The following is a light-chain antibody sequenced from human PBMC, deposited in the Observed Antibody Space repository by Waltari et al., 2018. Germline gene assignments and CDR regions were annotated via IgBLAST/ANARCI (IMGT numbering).Light chain of an antibody. V-gene: IGKV1-12*01. CDR2: AAS. CDR3: QQANSFPHT. CDR1: QDISNW. J-gene: IGKJ2*01. Sequence: DIQMTQSPSSVSASVGDTVTITCRASQDISNWLAWYQQKPGKAPKLLIYAASSLQGGGPSRFTGSGSGTDFTLTISSLQPEDFATYYCQQANSFPHTFGQGTKLEIK.